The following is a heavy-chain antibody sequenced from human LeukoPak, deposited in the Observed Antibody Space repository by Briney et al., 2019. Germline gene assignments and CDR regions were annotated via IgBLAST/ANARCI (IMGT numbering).Heavy chain of an antibody. CDR1: GFTLNNYW. CDR2: IKQDGSVK. Sequence: PGGSLRLSCAASGFTLNNYWMSWVRQAPGKGLEWVANIKQDGSVKNYAASVRGRFTISRDNANNSLYLQMNSLRAEDTAVYYCAKDPYSKADYWGQGTLVTVSS. V-gene: IGHV3-7*01. D-gene: IGHD4-11*01. CDR3: AKDPYSKADY. J-gene: IGHJ4*02.